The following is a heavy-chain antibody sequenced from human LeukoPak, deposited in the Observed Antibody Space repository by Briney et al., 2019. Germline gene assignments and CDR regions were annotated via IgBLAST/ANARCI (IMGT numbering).Heavy chain of an antibody. CDR2: IRYDGSNK. Sequence: GGSLRLSCAASGFTFSSYGMHWVRQAPGEGLEWVAFIRYDGSNKYYADSVKGRFTISRDNSKNTLYLQMNSLRAEDTAVYYCARDVWGLAAAGTGPDYWGQGTLVTVSS. J-gene: IGHJ4*02. V-gene: IGHV3-30*02. D-gene: IGHD6-13*01. CDR1: GFTFSSYG. CDR3: ARDVWGLAAAGTGPDY.